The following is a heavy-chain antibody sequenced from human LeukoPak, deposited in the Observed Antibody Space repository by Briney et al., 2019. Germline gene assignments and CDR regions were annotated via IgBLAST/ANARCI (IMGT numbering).Heavy chain of an antibody. J-gene: IGHJ3*02. Sequence: GGSLRLSCGASGFSFSSYSMNWVRQAPGKGLEWVSSISSGSGHIYYADSVKGRFTISRDNANNTLYLQMDSLRAEDTAVYYCAKPQQASAAWGAFDIWGQGTMVTVSS. V-gene: IGHV3-21*01. CDR3: AKPQQASAAWGAFDI. D-gene: IGHD2-2*01. CDR2: ISSGSGHI. CDR1: GFSFSSYS.